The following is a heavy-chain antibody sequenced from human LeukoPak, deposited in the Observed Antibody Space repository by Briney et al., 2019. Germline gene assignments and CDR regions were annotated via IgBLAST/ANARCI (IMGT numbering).Heavy chain of an antibody. CDR3: ARDDGDCSGGSCYSGWFNP. CDR1: GFTFSSYA. J-gene: IGHJ5*02. CDR2: ISYDGSNK. V-gene: IGHV3-30-3*01. Sequence: GRSLRLSCAASGFTFSSYAMHWVRQAPGKGLEWVAVISYDGSNKYYADSVKGRFTISRDNSKNTLYLQMNSLRDEDTALYYCARDDGDCSGGSCYSGWFNPWGLGTLVTVSS. D-gene: IGHD2-15*01.